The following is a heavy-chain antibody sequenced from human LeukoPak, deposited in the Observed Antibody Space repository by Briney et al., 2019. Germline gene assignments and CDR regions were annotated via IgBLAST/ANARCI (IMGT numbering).Heavy chain of an antibody. CDR3: ARKQSIVAARWFDP. Sequence: ASVKVSCKASGYTFTGYYMHWVRQAPGQGLEWMGWINPNSGGTNYAQKFQGRVTMTRDTSISTAYMELSRLRSDDTAVYYCARKQSIVAARWFDPWGQGTLVTVSS. D-gene: IGHD6-13*01. J-gene: IGHJ5*02. CDR1: GYTFTGYY. V-gene: IGHV1-2*02. CDR2: INPNSGGT.